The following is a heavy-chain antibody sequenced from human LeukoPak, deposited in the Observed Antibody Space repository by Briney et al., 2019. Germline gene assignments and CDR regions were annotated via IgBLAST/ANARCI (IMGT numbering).Heavy chain of an antibody. CDR1: GYTFTNYY. V-gene: IGHV1-46*01. Sequence: GASVKVSCKASGYTFTNYYIHWVRRAPGQGLEWMGMISPSGGSTSYPRRFQGRVTMTRDTSTSTAYMELSSLRSEDTAVYFCARDGVAGTYYFDYWGQGTLVTVSS. D-gene: IGHD6-19*01. CDR2: ISPSGGST. J-gene: IGHJ4*02. CDR3: ARDGVAGTYYFDY.